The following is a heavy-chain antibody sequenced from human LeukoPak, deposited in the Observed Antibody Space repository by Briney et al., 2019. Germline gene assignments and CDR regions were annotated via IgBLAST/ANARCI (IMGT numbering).Heavy chain of an antibody. J-gene: IGHJ6*03. V-gene: IGHV4-38-2*02. CDR3: AKKDYYYMDV. CDR1: GYSISSGYY. CDR2: IYHSGST. Sequence: SETLSLTCTVSGYSISSGYYWGWIRQPPGKGLEWIGSIYHSGSTYYNPPLKSRVTISADASKNQFSLKLRSVTAADTAVYYCAKKDYYYMDVWGKGTTVTVSS.